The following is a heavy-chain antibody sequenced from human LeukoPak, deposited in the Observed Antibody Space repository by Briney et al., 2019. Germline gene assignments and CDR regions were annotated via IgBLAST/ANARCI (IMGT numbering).Heavy chain of an antibody. V-gene: IGHV3-21*01. CDR2: ISSSSSYI. CDR1: GFTFSSYS. Sequence: GGSLRLSCAASGFTFSSYSMNWVRQAPGKGLEWVSSISSSSSYIYYADSVKGRFTISRDNAKNSLYLQMNSLRAEDTAVYYCARVYCSSTSCYVAYYYYCMDVWGKGTTVTVSS. CDR3: ARVYCSSTSCYVAYYYYCMDV. D-gene: IGHD2-2*01. J-gene: IGHJ6*03.